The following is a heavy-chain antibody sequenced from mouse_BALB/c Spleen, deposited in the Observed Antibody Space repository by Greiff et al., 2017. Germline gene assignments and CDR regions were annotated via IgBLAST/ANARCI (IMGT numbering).Heavy chain of an antibody. D-gene: IGHD2-3*01. V-gene: IGHV5-6-5*01. CDR2: ISSGGST. CDR1: GFTFSSYA. CDR3: ARFYDGLDY. Sequence: VQLKESGGGLVKPGGSLKLSCAASGFTFSSYAMSWVRQTPEKRLEWVASISSGGSTYYPDSVKGRFTISRDNARNILYLQMSSLRSEDTAMYYCARFYDGLDYWGQGTTLTVSS. J-gene: IGHJ2*01.